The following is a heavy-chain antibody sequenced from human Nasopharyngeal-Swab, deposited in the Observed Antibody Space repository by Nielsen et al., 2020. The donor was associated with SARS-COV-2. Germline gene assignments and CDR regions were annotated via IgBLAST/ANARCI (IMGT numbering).Heavy chain of an antibody. CDR2: ISSSSAYI. D-gene: IGHD3-10*01. J-gene: IGHJ4*02. CDR1: GFTFNTYS. V-gene: IGHV3-21*01. Sequence: GGSLRLSCAASGFTFNTYSMNWVRQAPGKGLEWVSSISSSSAYIYYADSVKGRFTISRDNAKNSLYLQMNSLRAEDTAVYYCAKDYYGSGGAYYFDYWGQGTLVTVFS. CDR3: AKDYYGSGGAYYFDY.